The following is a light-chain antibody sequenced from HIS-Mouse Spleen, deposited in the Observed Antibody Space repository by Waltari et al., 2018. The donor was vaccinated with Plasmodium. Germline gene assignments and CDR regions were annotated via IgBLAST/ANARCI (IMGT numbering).Light chain of an antibody. CDR3: QQSYSTWT. CDR1: QSISSY. V-gene: IGKV1-39*01. J-gene: IGKJ1*01. CDR2: AAS. Sequence: DIQMNQSPSSLSASVGDRVTIPCRASQSISSYLNWYQQKPGKAPNLLIYAASSLQSGVPSRFSGSGSGTDFTLTISSLQPEDFATYYCQQSYSTWTFGQGTKVEIK.